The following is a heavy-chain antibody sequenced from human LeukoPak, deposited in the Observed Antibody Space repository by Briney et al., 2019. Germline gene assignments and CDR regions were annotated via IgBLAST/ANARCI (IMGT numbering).Heavy chain of an antibody. CDR1: GYTFTSYD. J-gene: IGHJ1*01. CDR3: ASPSNSDLLVLLTR. CDR2: VSANNGNR. V-gene: IGHV1-18*01. Sequence: ASVKVSCKASGYTFTSYDINWVRQAPGQGLEWMGWVSANNGNRNYQQRLQGRVTMTTDTSTATAYMDLRSLRSDDTAVYYCASPSNSDLLVLLTRGGQGSVVTVS. D-gene: IGHD1-26*01.